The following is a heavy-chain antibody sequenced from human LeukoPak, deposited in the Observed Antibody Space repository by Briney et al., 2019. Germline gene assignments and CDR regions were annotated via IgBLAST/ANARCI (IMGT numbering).Heavy chain of an antibody. V-gene: IGHV1-18*01. CDR2: ISAYNGNT. D-gene: IGHD2-8*01. CDR1: GYTFTSYG. CDR3: ARGGLAGYCTNGVCYRYNWFDP. J-gene: IGHJ5*02. Sequence: ASVKVSCKASGYTFTSYGISWVRQAPGQGLEWMGWISAYNGNTNYAQKLQGRVTVTTDTSTSTAYMELRSLRSDDTAVYYCARGGLAGYCTNGVCYRYNWFDPWGQGTLVTVSS.